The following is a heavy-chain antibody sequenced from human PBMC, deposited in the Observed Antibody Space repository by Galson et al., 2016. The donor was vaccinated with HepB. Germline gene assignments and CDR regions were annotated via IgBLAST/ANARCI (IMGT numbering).Heavy chain of an antibody. CDR2: IYSGGGT. CDR1: GFIVNNSY. CDR3: ARERQEYYGSGSYAFDI. Sequence: SLRLSCAASGFIVNNSYMSWVRQAPGKGLEWVSVIYSGGGTYYADSVKGRFIISRDNSKNTLYFQMNSLRAEDTAVYYCARERQEYYGSGSYAFDIWGQGTMVTVSS. D-gene: IGHD3-10*01. J-gene: IGHJ3*02. V-gene: IGHV3-53*01.